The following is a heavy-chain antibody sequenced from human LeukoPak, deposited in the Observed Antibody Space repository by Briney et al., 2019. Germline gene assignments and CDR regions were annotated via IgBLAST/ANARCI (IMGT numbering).Heavy chain of an antibody. CDR1: GYTFTGYY. D-gene: IGHD2-2*01. CDR3: ARVGYCSSTSCYYYYYGMDV. Sequence: ASVKVSCKASGYTFTGYYMHWVRQAPGQGLEWMGWINPNSGGTNYAQKFQGRVTMTRDTSISTAYMELSRLRSDDTAVYYCARVGYCSSTSCYYYYYGMDVWGQGTTVTVSS. CDR2: INPNSGGT. J-gene: IGHJ6*02. V-gene: IGHV1-2*02.